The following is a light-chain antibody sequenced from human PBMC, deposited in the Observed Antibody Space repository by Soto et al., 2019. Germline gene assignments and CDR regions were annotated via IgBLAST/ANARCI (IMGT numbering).Light chain of an antibody. J-gene: IGLJ3*02. CDR1: SSDVGGYAY. Sequence: QSALTQPASVSGSPGQSITISCTGTSSDVGGYAYVSWYQQYPGKAPKLVISEVSNRPSGVSHRFSGSRSGNTAYLTISGLQAEDEADYYCSSYTSSTTPVFGGGPKVTVL. CDR3: SSYTSSTTPV. V-gene: IGLV2-14*01. CDR2: EVS.